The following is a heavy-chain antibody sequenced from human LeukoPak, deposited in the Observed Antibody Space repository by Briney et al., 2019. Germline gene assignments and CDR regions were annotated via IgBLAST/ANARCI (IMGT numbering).Heavy chain of an antibody. J-gene: IGHJ3*02. CDR3: ARGVRDYVFDAFNI. CDR2: IYYSGST. CDR1: GGSFSSDNW. D-gene: IGHD3-16*01. V-gene: IGHV4-4*02. Sequence: PSGTLSLACAVSGGSFSSDNWWSWVRQPPGKGLEWIGSIYYSGSTYYIPSLKSRLTISVDTSKNQFSLKLSSVTAADTAVYYCARGVRDYVFDAFNIWGQGTMVTVSS.